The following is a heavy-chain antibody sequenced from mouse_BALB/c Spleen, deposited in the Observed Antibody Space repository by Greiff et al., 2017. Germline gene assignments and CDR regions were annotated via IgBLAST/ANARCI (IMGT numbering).Heavy chain of an antibody. CDR3: ARGGNYGYDSDY. CDR1: GYTFTSYY. CDR2: IYPGDGST. Sequence: QVQLKESGPELVKPGASVKMSCKASGYTFTSYYIHWVKQRPGQGLEWIGWIYPGDGSTKYNEKFKGKTTLTADKSSSTAYMLLSSLTSEDSAIYFCARGGNYGYDSDYWGQGTTLTVSS. J-gene: IGHJ2*01. D-gene: IGHD2-2*01. V-gene: IGHV1S56*01.